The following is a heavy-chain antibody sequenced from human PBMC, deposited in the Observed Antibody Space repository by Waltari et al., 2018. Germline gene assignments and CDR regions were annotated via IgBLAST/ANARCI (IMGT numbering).Heavy chain of an antibody. D-gene: IGHD3-16*01. CDR2: ISGNGGRT. CDR1: GFTFSTYA. Sequence: EVQLVESGGGLVQPGGSLRLSCSASGFTFSTYAMHWVRQAPGKGLEYGSGISGNGGRTYYADSVKGRFTSSRDNSKNTLYFQMTSLRAEDTAVYYCMKDLGVPAYFDCWGQGTLVTVSS. J-gene: IGHJ4*02. V-gene: IGHV3-64D*08. CDR3: MKDLGVPAYFDC.